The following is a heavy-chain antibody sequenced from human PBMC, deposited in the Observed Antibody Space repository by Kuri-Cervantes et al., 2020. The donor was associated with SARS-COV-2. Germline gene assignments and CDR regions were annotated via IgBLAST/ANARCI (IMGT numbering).Heavy chain of an antibody. CDR1: GFTFSSYS. Sequence: GGSLRLSCAASGFTFSSYSMNWVRQAPGKGLEWVSSISSSSSYKYYADSVKGRFTISRDNAKNSLYLQMNRLRDEDTAVYYCARGEAGISDYWGQGTLVTVPS. D-gene: IGHD3-10*01. J-gene: IGHJ4*02. CDR3: ARGEAGISDY. CDR2: ISSSSSYK. V-gene: IGHV3-21*01.